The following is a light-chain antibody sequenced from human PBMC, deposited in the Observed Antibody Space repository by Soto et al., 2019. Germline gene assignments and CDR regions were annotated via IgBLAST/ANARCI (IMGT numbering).Light chain of an antibody. CDR3: QQYHNWPPIT. Sequence: EIVLTQSPGTLSLSPGERATLSCRASQSVSSSYLAWYHQKPGQAPRLLIYGASSRATGIPDRFSGSGSGTDFTLTISRLEPEDFAVYYCQQYHNWPPITFGQGARLEIK. CDR1: QSVSSSY. CDR2: GAS. J-gene: IGKJ5*01. V-gene: IGKV3-20*01.